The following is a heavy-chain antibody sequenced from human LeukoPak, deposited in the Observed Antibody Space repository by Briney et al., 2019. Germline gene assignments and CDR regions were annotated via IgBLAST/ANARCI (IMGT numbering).Heavy chain of an antibody. CDR1: GGSISSYY. Sequence: SETLSLTCPVSGGSISSYYWSWIRQPAGKGLEWIGRIYTSGSTNYNPSLKSRVTMSVDTSKNQFSLNLSSVTAADTAMYYCARAVLATKSEHWFDSWGQGTLVTVSS. J-gene: IGHJ5*01. CDR2: IYTSGST. V-gene: IGHV4-4*07. CDR3: ARAVLATKSEHWFDS. D-gene: IGHD2-8*01.